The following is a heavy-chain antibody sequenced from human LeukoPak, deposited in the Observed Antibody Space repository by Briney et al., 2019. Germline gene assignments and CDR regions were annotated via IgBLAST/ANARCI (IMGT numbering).Heavy chain of an antibody. CDR3: AANPLYYYRSGSPRFDY. CDR1: GYTLTELS. CDR2: FDPEDGET. Sequence: ASVKVSCKVSGYTLTELSMHWVRQAPGKGLEWMGGFDPEDGETIYAQKFQGRVTMTEDTSTDTAYMELSSLRSEDTAVYYCAANPLYYYRSGSPRFDYWGQGTLVTVSS. D-gene: IGHD3-10*01. V-gene: IGHV1-24*01. J-gene: IGHJ4*02.